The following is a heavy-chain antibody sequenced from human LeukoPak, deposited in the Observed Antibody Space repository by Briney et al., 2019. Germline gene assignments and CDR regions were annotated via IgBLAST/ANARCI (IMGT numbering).Heavy chain of an antibody. CDR3: VRLPTGYPNWFDA. J-gene: IGHJ5*02. Sequence: SETLSLTCTVSGVSISSYFWSWIRQPPGKGLEWIGTLSHNTNTYYNPSLMSRVTISVDTSKNQFSLKLSSVTAADTAVYYCVRLPTGYPNWFDAWGQGTLVTVSS. V-gene: IGHV4-59*04. D-gene: IGHD3-9*01. CDR2: LSHNTNT. CDR1: GVSISSYF.